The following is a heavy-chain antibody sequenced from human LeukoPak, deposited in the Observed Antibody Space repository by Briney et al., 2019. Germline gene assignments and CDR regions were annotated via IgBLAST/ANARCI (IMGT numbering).Heavy chain of an antibody. CDR2: IYYTGST. CDR1: GGSISSYY. Sequence: PSETLSLTCTVSGGSISSYYWSWIRQPPGKGLEWIGYIYYTGSTSYNPSLKSRVTMSLDASKNQFSLELNSVTPADTAVYYCARGGNYWPQWWFDPWGRGTLVSVSS. D-gene: IGHD1-26*01. V-gene: IGHV4-59*01. J-gene: IGHJ5*02. CDR3: ARGGNYWPQWWFDP.